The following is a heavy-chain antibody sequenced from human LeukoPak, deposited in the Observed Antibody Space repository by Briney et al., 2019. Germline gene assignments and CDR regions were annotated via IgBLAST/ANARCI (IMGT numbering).Heavy chain of an antibody. V-gene: IGHV3-23*01. J-gene: IGHJ4*02. D-gene: IGHD2-15*01. CDR2: MSGRGVGT. CDR1: GFTFTNLA. CDR3: AKDCNGGNCYIDY. Sequence: GRSLSLSCAVSGFTFTNLAMSWVRHAPGRGLEWVSGMSGRGVGTYYADSVKGRFTIPSDNSKNTLYLQMNSLRAEDTAIYYCAKDCNGGNCYIDYWGQGTLVTVAS.